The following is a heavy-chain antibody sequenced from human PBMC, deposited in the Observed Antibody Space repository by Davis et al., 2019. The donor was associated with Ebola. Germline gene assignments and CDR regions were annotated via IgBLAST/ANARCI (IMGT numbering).Heavy chain of an antibody. J-gene: IGHJ4*02. CDR1: GFTFSSYA. CDR2: ISSSGRTS. V-gene: IGHV3-48*02. Sequence: PGGSLRLSCAASGFTFSSYAMSWVRQAPGKGLEWISYISSSGRTSNYADSVKDRFTISRDSAKSSVYLLMNSLRDEDTAVYYCVAGAIVWGQGTLVAVSS. D-gene: IGHD1-26*01. CDR3: VAGAIV.